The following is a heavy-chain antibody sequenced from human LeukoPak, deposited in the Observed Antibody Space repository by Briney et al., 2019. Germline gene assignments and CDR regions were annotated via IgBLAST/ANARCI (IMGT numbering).Heavy chain of an antibody. CDR1: GYTFASYG. CDR3: ARSYCTNGVCYPLDY. Sequence: ASVKVSCKASGYTFASYGISWVRQAPGQGLEWMGWISAYNGNTNYAQKLQGRVTMTTDTSTSTAYMELRSLRSDDTAVYYCARSYCTNGVCYPLDYWGQGTLVTVSS. V-gene: IGHV1-18*01. J-gene: IGHJ4*02. D-gene: IGHD2-8*01. CDR2: ISAYNGNT.